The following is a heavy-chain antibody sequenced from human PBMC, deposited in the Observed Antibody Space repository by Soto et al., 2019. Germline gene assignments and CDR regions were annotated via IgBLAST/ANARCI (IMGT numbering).Heavy chain of an antibody. D-gene: IGHD6-13*01. CDR1: GYTFTYRY. CDR3: ASNPAAGDNWFDP. CDR2: ITPFNGNT. J-gene: IGHJ5*02. Sequence: SVKVSCKASGYTFTYRYLHWVRQAPGQALEWMGWITPFNGNTNYAQKFQDRVTITRDRSMSTAYMELSSLRSEDTAMYYCASNPAAGDNWFDPWGQGTLVTVSS. V-gene: IGHV1-45*02.